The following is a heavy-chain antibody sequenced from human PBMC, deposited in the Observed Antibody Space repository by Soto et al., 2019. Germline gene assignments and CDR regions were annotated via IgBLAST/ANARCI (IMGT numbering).Heavy chain of an antibody. D-gene: IGHD2-15*01. CDR3: ARKTHYSYWYFDL. Sequence: QVQLQESGPGLVKPSQTLSLTCTVSGGSISSGGYYWSWIRQHPGKGLEWIGYIYYSGSTYYNPSLTSRVSISVDTSKNQFSLKLSSVTAADTAVYYCARKTHYSYWYFDLWGRGTLVTVSS. J-gene: IGHJ2*01. CDR1: GGSISSGGYY. V-gene: IGHV4-31*03. CDR2: IYYSGST.